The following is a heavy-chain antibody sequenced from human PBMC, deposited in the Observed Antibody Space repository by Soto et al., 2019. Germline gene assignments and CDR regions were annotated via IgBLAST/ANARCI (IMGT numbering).Heavy chain of an antibody. CDR1: RVSVSSGSYY. Sequence: SETLSLTCTVSRVSVSSGSYYWSWIRQPPGKGLEWIGYMYVSGSTNYNPSLKSRVTISIDTSKNQFSLKLSSVTAADKAVKFCARDDRPGLAPWGQGPLVPVSS. J-gene: IGHJ5*02. V-gene: IGHV4-61*01. CDR2: MYVSGST. CDR3: ARDDRPGLAP.